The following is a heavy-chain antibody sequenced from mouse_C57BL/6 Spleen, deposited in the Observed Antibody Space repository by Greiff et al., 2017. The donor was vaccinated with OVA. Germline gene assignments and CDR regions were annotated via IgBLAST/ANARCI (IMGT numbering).Heavy chain of an antibody. V-gene: IGHV1-39*01. D-gene: IGHD1-1*01. CDR2: INPNYGTT. Sequence: EVQLQQSGPELVKPGASVKISCKASGYSFTDYNMNWVKQSNGKSLEWIGVINPNYGTTSSNQKFKGKATLTVDQSSSTAYMQLNSLTSEDSAVYYCARSHYYGSSYGWYFDVWGTGTTVTVSS. J-gene: IGHJ1*03. CDR1: GYSFTDYN. CDR3: ARSHYYGSSYGWYFDV.